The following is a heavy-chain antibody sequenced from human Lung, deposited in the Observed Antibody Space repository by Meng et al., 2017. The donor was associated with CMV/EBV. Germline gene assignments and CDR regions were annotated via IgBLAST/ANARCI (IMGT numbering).Heavy chain of an antibody. CDR1: GYTFTSYG. CDR2: ISPYNGNT. CDR3: ARRRIGVAGFDP. Sequence: ASVKVSCKASGYTFTSYGISWVRQAPGQGLEWMGWISPYNGNTTYAQKLQGRVTMTTDTSTSTAYMELRSLRADDTAVYYCARRRIGVAGFDPWGQGTLVTVSS. V-gene: IGHV1-18*01. J-gene: IGHJ5*02. D-gene: IGHD6-19*01.